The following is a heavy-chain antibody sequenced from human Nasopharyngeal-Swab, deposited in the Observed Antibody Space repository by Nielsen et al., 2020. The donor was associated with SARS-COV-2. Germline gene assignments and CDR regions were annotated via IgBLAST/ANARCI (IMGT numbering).Heavy chain of an antibody. D-gene: IGHD2-2*01. J-gene: IGHJ6*02. Sequence: SLKISCAASGFTFSSYWMSWVRQAPGKGLEWVSGISWNSGSIGYADSVKGRFTISRDNAKNSLYLQMNSLRAEDTALYYCAKAGRDCSSTSCYPGGDYYYYGMDVWGQGTTVTVSS. CDR3: AKAGRDCSSTSCYPGGDYYYYGMDV. CDR2: ISWNSGSI. V-gene: IGHV3-9*01. CDR1: GFTFSSYW.